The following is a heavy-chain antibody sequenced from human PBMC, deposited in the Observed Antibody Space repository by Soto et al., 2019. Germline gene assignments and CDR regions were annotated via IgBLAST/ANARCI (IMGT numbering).Heavy chain of an antibody. V-gene: IGHV4-34*01. CDR3: ARLDGCSGGSCYHLGDFYI. Sequence: QVQLQQWGAGLLKPSETLSLTCAVYGGSFSGYYWSWIRQPPGKGLEWIGEINHRGSTNYNPSLKDPLPISVATARHQFSLKLSSATAAASAVYSCARLDGCSGGSCYHLGDFYICGQGRIVTV. J-gene: IGHJ3*02. D-gene: IGHD2-15*01. CDR2: INHRGST. CDR1: GGSFSGYY.